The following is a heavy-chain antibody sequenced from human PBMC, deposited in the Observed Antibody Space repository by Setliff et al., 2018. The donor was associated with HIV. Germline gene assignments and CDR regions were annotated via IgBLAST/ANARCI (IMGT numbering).Heavy chain of an antibody. D-gene: IGHD6-19*01. V-gene: IGHV1-18*01. J-gene: IGHJ4*02. Sequence: VASVKVSCKASGYTFNSYGISWVRQAPGQGPEWVGWIATYNGNTNYAQRLQGRVTLTTDTSTSTAYMELRSLRFDDTAVYFCARGVSQAYTYGSGAYYYFDFWGLGTLVTVSS. CDR2: IATYNGNT. CDR3: ARGVSQAYTYGSGAYYYFDF. CDR1: GYTFNSYG.